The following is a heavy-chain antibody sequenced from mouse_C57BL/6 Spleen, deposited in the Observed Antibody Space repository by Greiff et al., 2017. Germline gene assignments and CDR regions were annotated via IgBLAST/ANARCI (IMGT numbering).Heavy chain of an antibody. V-gene: IGHV5-4*01. CDR2: ISDGGSYT. Sequence: EVKLQESGGGLVKPGGSLKLSCAASGFTFSSYAMSWVRQTPEKRLEWVATISDGGSYTYYPENVKGRFTISRDNAKNNLYLQMSHLKSEDTAMYYCARDETWCAYGGQGTLVTVSA. CDR1: GFTFSSYA. CDR3: ARDETWCAY. J-gene: IGHJ3*01.